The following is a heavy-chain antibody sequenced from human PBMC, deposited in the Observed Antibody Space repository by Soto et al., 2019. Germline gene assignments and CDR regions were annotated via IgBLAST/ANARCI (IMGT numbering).Heavy chain of an antibody. D-gene: IGHD4-17*01. CDR3: AREGSADYGSYGMDV. CDR1: GFTDYY. V-gene: IGHV1-2*02. J-gene: IGHJ6*02. CDR2: VNPSSGGT. Sequence: ASVKVSWKASGFTDYYIHWVRQAPGQGLEWMGWVNPSSGGTNYAQKFQGRVAMTRDTFISTAYMELSRLQSDDTAVYYCAREGSADYGSYGMDVWGQGTTVTVSS.